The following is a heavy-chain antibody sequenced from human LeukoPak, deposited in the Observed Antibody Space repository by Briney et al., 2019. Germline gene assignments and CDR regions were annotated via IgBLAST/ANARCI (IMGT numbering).Heavy chain of an antibody. CDR2: IGGSGDST. V-gene: IGHV3-23*01. CDR3: AKGGGSYFRRVTYYYYYMDV. Sequence: GGSLRLSCAASEFSFGSYAMSWVRQAPGKGLQWVSGIGGSGDSTYYADSVNGRFTISRNNSKNTLYLQMISLRAEDTAVYYCAKGGGSYFRRVTYYYYYMDVWGKGTKVTVSS. CDR1: EFSFGSYA. J-gene: IGHJ6*03. D-gene: IGHD1-26*01.